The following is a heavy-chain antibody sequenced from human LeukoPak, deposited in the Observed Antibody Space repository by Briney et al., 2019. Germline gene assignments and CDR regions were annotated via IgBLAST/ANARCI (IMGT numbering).Heavy chain of an antibody. J-gene: IGHJ4*02. CDR3: ARDGGSAAAGELDY. D-gene: IGHD6-13*01. CDR2: IYYSGST. CDR1: GDSISSSSYY. V-gene: IGHV4-39*07. Sequence: ASETLSLTCTVSGDSISSSSYYWGWIRQPPGKGLEWIGYIYYSGSTDYNPSLRSRVTISVDTSKNQFSLKVTSVTAADTAVYYCARDGGSAAAGELDYWGQGTLVTVSS.